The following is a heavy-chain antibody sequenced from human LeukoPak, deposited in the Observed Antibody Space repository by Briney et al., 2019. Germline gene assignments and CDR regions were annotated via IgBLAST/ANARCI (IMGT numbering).Heavy chain of an antibody. D-gene: IGHD4-17*01. V-gene: IGHV3-23*01. CDR2: ISGGGGST. J-gene: IGHJ4*02. Sequence: GGSLRLSCAASGFTFSSYAMSWVRQAPGKGLEWVSGISGGGGSTYYADSVKGRFTISRDNSKNTLYLQMNSLRAEDTAVYYCATYGDYDYFDYWGQGTLVTVSS. CDR3: ATYGDYDYFDY. CDR1: GFTFSSYA.